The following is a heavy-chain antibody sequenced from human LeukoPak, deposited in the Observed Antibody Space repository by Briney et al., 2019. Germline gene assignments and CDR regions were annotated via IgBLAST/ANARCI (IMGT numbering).Heavy chain of an antibody. D-gene: IGHD6-13*01. CDR3: ARDPSGSSWYWFDP. Sequence: SETLSLTCTVSGGSISSYYWSWIRQPPGKGLEWIGYIYYSGSTNYNPSLKSRVTISVDTSKNQFSLKLSSVTAADTAVYYCARDPSGSSWYWFDPWGQGTLVTVSP. J-gene: IGHJ5*02. CDR1: GGSISSYY. CDR2: IYYSGST. V-gene: IGHV4-59*01.